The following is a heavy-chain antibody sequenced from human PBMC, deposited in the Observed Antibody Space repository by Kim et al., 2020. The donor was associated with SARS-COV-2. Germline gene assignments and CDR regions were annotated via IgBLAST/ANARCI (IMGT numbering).Heavy chain of an antibody. CDR2: ISYNGSNK. CDR1: GFTFSSYG. CDR3: AKEKGTYSSGWYGDY. V-gene: IGHV3-30*18. Sequence: GGSLRLSCAASGFTFSSYGMHWVRQAPGKGLEWVAVISYNGSNKYYADSVKGRFTISRDNSKNTLYLQMNSLRAEDTAVYYCAKEKGTYSSGWYGDYWG. D-gene: IGHD6-19*01. J-gene: IGHJ4*01.